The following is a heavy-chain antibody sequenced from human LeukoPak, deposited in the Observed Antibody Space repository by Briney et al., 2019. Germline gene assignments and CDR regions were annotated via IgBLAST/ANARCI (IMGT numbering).Heavy chain of an antibody. D-gene: IGHD3-9*01. CDR3: ALGLVTDY. V-gene: IGHV3-66*01. CDR1: GFTVSSNF. CDR2: IYSGGST. J-gene: IGHJ4*02. Sequence: GGSLRLSCAASGFTVSSNFMSWVRQAPGKGLEWVSVIYSGGSTYYADSVRGRFTISRDNSKNTLYLQMNSLRVEDTAVYYCALGLVTDYWGQGTLVTVSS.